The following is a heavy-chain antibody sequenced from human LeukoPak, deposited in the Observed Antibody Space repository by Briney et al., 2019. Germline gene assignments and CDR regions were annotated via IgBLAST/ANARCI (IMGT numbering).Heavy chain of an antibody. CDR3: ARHLYTVTTGFDY. CDR2: IYYSGST. J-gene: IGHJ4*02. CDR1: GYSISSGYY. Sequence: PSETLSLTCTVSGYSISSGYYWGWIRQPPGKGLEWIGSIYYSGSTYYNPSLKSRVTISVDTSKNQFSLKLSSVTAADTAVYYCARHLYTVTTGFDYWGQGTLVTVSS. V-gene: IGHV4-38-2*02. D-gene: IGHD4-17*01.